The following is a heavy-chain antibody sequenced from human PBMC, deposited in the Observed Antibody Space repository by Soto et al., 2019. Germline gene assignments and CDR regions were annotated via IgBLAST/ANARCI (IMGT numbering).Heavy chain of an antibody. J-gene: IGHJ4*02. CDR3: ARHHNYPGFRGHSYGDGGVDS. CDR1: GFTFTNYG. Sequence: QVQLVESGGGVVQPGTSLRLSCAASGFTFTNYGMHWVRQAPGKGLEWVAVIWYDGSHAAYADSVKGRFTISRDSSRNTLYLQRSSLRTGETALYYSARHHNYPGFRGHSYGDGGVDSWGQGTLVTVPS. D-gene: IGHD4-17*01. CDR2: IWYDGSHA. V-gene: IGHV3-33*01.